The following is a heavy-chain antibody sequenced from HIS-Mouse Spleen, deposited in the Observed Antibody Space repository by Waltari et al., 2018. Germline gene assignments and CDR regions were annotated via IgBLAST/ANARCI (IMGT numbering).Heavy chain of an antibody. Sequence: QLQLQESGPGLVKPSETLSLPCTVSGGSISRSSYYWGWIRQPPGKGREWIGSIDYSGSTYYNPSLKSRVTISVDTSKNQFSLKLSSVTAADTAVYYCAREIPYSSSWYDWYFDLWGRGTMVTVSS. J-gene: IGHJ2*01. CDR1: GGSISRSSYY. V-gene: IGHV4-39*07. CDR2: IDYSGST. CDR3: AREIPYSSSWYDWYFDL. D-gene: IGHD6-13*01.